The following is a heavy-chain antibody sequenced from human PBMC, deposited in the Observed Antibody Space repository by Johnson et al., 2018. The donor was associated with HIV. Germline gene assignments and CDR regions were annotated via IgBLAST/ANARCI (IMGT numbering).Heavy chain of an antibody. CDR3: ARPNNWGSSSDAFDI. CDR1: GFTFSDYY. J-gene: IGHJ3*02. Sequence: QVQLVESGGGLVKPGGSLRLSCAASGFTFSDYYMSWIRQAPGKGLEWVAVIWYDGSIKYYANSVKGRFTISRDNSKNTLYLQMNSLRAEDTAVYYCARPNNWGSSSDAFDIWGQGTMVTVSS. CDR2: IWYDGSIK. V-gene: IGHV3-33*08. D-gene: IGHD7-27*01.